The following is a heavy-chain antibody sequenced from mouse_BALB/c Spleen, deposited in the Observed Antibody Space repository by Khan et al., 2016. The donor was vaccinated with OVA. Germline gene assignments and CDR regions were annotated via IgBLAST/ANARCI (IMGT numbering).Heavy chain of an antibody. Sequence: QVQLKQSGPGLVAPSQSLSITCTVSGFSLTGYGVNWVRQPPGKGLEWLGMIWGDGSTEYNSALKSRLSISKDNSKSQLFLHINSLQSDDTARYYCARAYYGNYSESMDYWGQGTSVTVSS. V-gene: IGHV2-6-7*01. D-gene: IGHD2-10*01. CDR2: IWGDGST. CDR1: GFSLTGYG. CDR3: ARAYYGNYSESMDY. J-gene: IGHJ4*01.